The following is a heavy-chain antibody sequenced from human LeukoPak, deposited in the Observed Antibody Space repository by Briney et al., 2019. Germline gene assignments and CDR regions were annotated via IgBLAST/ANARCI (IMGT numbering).Heavy chain of an antibody. V-gene: IGHV3-21*01. J-gene: IGHJ4*02. CDR3: ARAVGEYYYDSSGYYYFDY. CDR2: ISSSSSYI. CDR1: RFTIRRHG. D-gene: IGHD3-22*01. Sequence: GGSLRLSCAASRFTIRRHGMNWVRQAPGKGLEWVSSISSSSSYIYYADSVKGRFTISRDNAKNSLYLQMNSLRAEDTAVYYCARAVGEYYYDSSGYYYFDYWGQGTLVTVSS.